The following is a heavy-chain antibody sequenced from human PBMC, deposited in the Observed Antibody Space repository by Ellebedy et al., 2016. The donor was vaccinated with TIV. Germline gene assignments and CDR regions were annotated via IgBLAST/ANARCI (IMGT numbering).Heavy chain of an antibody. V-gene: IGHV3-21*04. CDR1: GFTFSDYT. D-gene: IGHD3-22*01. CDR3: AKGLDSGIVVVIDY. CDR2: ISSISTYR. J-gene: IGHJ4*02. Sequence: GESLKISCAASGFTFSDYTMNWVRQAPGKGLEWVSSISSISTYRYYADSVKGRFTISRDNAKNSLYLQMNSLRAEDTAVYYCAKGLDSGIVVVIDYWGQGTLVTVSS.